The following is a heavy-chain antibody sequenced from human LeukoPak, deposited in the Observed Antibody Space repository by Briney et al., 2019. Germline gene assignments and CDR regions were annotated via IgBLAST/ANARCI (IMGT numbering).Heavy chain of an antibody. D-gene: IGHD3-16*01. CDR2: MNQDGSAK. Sequence: GGSLRLSCAASGFTFSDCWMSGVRQALGKGLEWVANMNQDGSAKDYVDSVKGRFTISRDNARNSLYLQMSSLRAEDTAVYYCATYTHWVAGDVWGQGTTVTVSS. CDR3: ATYTHWVAGDV. J-gene: IGHJ6*02. V-gene: IGHV3-7*01. CDR1: GFTFSDCW.